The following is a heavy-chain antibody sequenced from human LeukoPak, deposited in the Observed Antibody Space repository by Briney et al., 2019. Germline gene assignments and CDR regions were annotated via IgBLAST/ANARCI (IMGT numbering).Heavy chain of an antibody. Sequence: SETLSLTCAVSGGSISSGGYSWSWIRQPPGKGLEWIGYIYHSGSTYYNPSLKSRVTISVDTSKNQFSLKLSSVTAADTAVYYCARDRQNYYDSSGYYYGGYFDYWGQGTLVTVSS. CDR3: ARDRQNYYDSSGYYYGGYFDY. CDR1: GGSISSGGYS. J-gene: IGHJ4*02. D-gene: IGHD3-22*01. V-gene: IGHV4-30-2*01. CDR2: IYHSGST.